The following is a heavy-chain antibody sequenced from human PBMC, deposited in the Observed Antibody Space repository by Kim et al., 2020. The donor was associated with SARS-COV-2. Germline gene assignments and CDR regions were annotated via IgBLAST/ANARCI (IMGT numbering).Heavy chain of an antibody. CDR1: GYSFSTYW. Sequence: GESLKISCKGSGYSFSTYWIGWVRQMPGKGLEWMGIIYPGDSDTTYSPSFQGQVTISADKSIRTAYLQWSSLKASDTAMYYCARMVMYSSSNPVNWFDPWGQGTLVTVSS. CDR3: ARMVMYSSSNPVNWFDP. V-gene: IGHV5-51*01. CDR2: IYPGDSDT. J-gene: IGHJ5*02. D-gene: IGHD2-8*02.